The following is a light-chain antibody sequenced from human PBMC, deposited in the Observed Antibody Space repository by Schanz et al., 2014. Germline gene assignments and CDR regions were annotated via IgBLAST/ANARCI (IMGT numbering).Light chain of an antibody. V-gene: IGLV2-8*01. CDR1: SSDVGGYNY. Sequence: QSALTQPPSASGSPGQSVTISCTGTSSDVGGYNYVSWYQHHPGRAPKVVIYEVSKRPSGVPARFSGSKSGNTASLTISGLQADDGADYYCSSYAGSNNLVFGGGTKLTVL. J-gene: IGLJ3*02. CDR3: SSYAGSNNLV. CDR2: EVS.